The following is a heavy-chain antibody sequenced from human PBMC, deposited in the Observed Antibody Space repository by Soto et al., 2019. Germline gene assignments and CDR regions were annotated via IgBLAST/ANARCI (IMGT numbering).Heavy chain of an antibody. CDR3: ARSTYGSKLRVAFDP. D-gene: IGHD3-10*01. CDR1: GYPFTDYD. Sequence: QVQLVQSGTEAKKPGASVKVPCRASGYPFTDYDINWVRQATGQGLEWMGWMNPNNGETVYAKNFQGRVTMTRDASIRTLYMVLSSLTSDDTAVYYCARSTYGSKLRVAFDPWCQGTLVTVSS. J-gene: IGHJ5*02. V-gene: IGHV1-8*01. CDR2: MNPNNGET.